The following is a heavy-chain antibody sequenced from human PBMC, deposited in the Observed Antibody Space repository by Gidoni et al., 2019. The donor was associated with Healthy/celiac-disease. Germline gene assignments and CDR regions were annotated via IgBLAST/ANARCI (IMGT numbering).Heavy chain of an antibody. CDR1: GFTFSSYS. CDR2: ISSSSSYI. V-gene: IGHV3-21*01. D-gene: IGHD3-3*01. CDR3: AGGPARAITIDYYGMDV. Sequence: EVQLVESGGGLVKPGGSLRLSCAASGFTFSSYSMNWVRQAPGKGLEWVSSISSSSSYIYYADSVKGRFTITRDNAKNSLYLQMNSRRAEDTAVYYCAGGPARAITIDYYGMDVWGQGTTVTVSS. J-gene: IGHJ6*02.